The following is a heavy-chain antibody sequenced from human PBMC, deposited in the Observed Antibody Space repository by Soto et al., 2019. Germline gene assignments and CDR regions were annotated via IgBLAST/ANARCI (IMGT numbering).Heavy chain of an antibody. J-gene: IGHJ6*02. CDR1: GGSISSSNW. CDR3: ARALYSSSWYIDYYYYGMDV. V-gene: IGHV4-4*02. CDR2: IYHSGST. D-gene: IGHD6-13*01. Sequence: KPSETLSLTCAVSGGSISSSNWWSWVRQPPGKGLEWIGEIYHSGSTNYNPSPKSRVTISVDKSKNQFSLKLSSVTAADTAVYYCARALYSSSWYIDYYYYGMDVWGQGTTVTVSS.